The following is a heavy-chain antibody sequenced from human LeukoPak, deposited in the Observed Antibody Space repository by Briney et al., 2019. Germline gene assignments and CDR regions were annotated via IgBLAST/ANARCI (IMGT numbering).Heavy chain of an antibody. CDR1: GYTFTGYY. CDR3: ARDPRGYDSSGSGFRFDY. V-gene: IGHV1-2*02. D-gene: IGHD3-22*01. J-gene: IGHJ4*02. Sequence: GASVKVSCKASGYTFTGYYMHWVRQAPGQGLEWMGWINPNSGGTNYAQKFQGRVTMTRDTSISTAYMELSRLRSDDTAVYYCARDPRGYDSSGSGFRFDYWGQGTLVTVSS. CDR2: INPNSGGT.